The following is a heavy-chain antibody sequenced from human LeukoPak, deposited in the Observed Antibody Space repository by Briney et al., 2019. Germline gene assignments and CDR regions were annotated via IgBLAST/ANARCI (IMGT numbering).Heavy chain of an antibody. V-gene: IGHV3-21*01. D-gene: IGHD3-22*01. CDR1: GFTFSRNT. Sequence: GGSLRLSCAASGFTFSRNTMNRVRQAPGKGLEWVSSISSSSNFINYADSVKGRFTISRDNAENSLYLQMDTLRAEDTAVYYCARQPIVLAASDLWGQGTLVTVSS. J-gene: IGHJ5*02. CDR3: ARQPIVLAASDL. CDR2: ISSSSNFI.